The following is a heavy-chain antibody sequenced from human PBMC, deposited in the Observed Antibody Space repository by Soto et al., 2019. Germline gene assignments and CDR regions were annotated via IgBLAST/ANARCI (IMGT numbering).Heavy chain of an antibody. V-gene: IGHV1-18*01. CDR2: ISGYNGNT. J-gene: IGHJ3*02. CDR1: GYPFISYG. Sequence: QVHLVQSGAEVKKPGASVKVSCKASGYPFISYGISWVRQAPGQGLEWMGWISGYNGNTNYAQKIQGRVTMTTDTSSSTAYMELRSLRSDDTAVYYSARVPQVSSGWYASAFDIWGQGTMVTVSS. CDR3: ARVPQVSSGWYASAFDI. D-gene: IGHD6-19*01.